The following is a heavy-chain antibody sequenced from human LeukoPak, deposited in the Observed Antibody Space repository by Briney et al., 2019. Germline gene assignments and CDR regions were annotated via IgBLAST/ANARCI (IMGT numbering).Heavy chain of an antibody. V-gene: IGHV3-48*03. CDR3: VKEGYYGGHYDRTG. CDR1: RFTFSNYD. Sequence: PGGSLRLSCAASRFTFSNYDMNWVRQAPGKGLEWVSYISSDGNTRHYADSVKGRFTISRDNAKNSLFLQMFSLRVEGTALYYCVKEGYYGGHYDRTGWGQGTMVTVSS. CDR2: ISSDGNTR. D-gene: IGHD2-15*01. J-gene: IGHJ4*02.